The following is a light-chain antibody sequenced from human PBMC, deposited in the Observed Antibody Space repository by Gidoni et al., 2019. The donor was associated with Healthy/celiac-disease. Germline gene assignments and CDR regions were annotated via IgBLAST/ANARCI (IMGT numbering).Light chain of an antibody. CDR3: QQYGSSPWT. V-gene: IGKV3-20*01. CDR1: QSVSSSY. J-gene: IGKJ1*01. Sequence: EIVLTPSPGTLSLSPGERATRPCRASQSVSSSYLAWYQQKPGQAPRLLIYGASSRANGSPNRFSGSGSGTGFTLTISRLEPEDFAVYYCQQYGSSPWTFGQWTKVEIK. CDR2: GAS.